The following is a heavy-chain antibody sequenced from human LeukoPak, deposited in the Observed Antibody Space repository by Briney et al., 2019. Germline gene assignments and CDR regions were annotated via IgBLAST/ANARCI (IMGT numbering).Heavy chain of an antibody. D-gene: IGHD3-22*01. CDR2: ISSSSRYI. J-gene: IGHJ3*02. Sequence: AGGSLRLSCAASGFTFSSYSMNWVRQAPGKGLEGVSSISSSSRYIYYADSMKGRFTISRDDAKNSLYLQMNSLRAEDTAVYYCARGYSYDSSGYYKMNAFDIWDQGKMITVSS. CDR1: GFTFSSYS. V-gene: IGHV3-21*01. CDR3: ARGYSYDSSGYYKMNAFDI.